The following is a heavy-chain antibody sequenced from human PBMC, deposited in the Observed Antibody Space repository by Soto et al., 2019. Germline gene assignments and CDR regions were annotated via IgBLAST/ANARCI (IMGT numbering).Heavy chain of an antibody. Sequence: SETLSLTCTVSGGSISSGDYYWSWIRQPPGKGLEWIGYIYYSGSTNYNPSLKSRVTISVDTSKNQFSLKLSSVTAADTAVYYCARGRPEAYCGGDCYSIDYWGQGTLVTVSS. J-gene: IGHJ4*02. D-gene: IGHD2-21*02. CDR1: GGSISSGDYY. CDR3: ARGRPEAYCGGDCYSIDY. V-gene: IGHV4-61*08. CDR2: IYYSGST.